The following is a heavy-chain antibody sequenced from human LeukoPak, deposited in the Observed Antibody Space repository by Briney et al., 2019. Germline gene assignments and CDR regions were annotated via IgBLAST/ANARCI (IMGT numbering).Heavy chain of an antibody. V-gene: IGHV1-2*02. Sequence: GASVKVSCKASGYTFTGYYMHWVRQAPGQGLEWMGWINPNSGGTNYAQKFQGRVTMTRDTSISTAYMELSRLRSDDTAVYYCARDGAHDCSSTSCYEGYYYYYMDVWGKGTTVTVSS. J-gene: IGHJ6*03. CDR3: ARDGAHDCSSTSCYEGYYYYYMDV. CDR2: INPNSGGT. D-gene: IGHD2-2*01. CDR1: GYTFTGYY.